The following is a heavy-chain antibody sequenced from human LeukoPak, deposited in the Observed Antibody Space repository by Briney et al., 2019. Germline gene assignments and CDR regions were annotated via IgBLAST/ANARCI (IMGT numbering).Heavy chain of an antibody. CDR2: INPRGGST. CDR3: ARDISLGGSSFDY. Sequence: ASVNVSCKASGYTFTSYYMHWVRQAPGQGLEWMGIINPRGGSTSYAQKFQGRVTMTRDTSTSTVYMELSSLRSEDTAVYYCARDISLGGSSFDYWGQGTLVTVSS. J-gene: IGHJ4*02. CDR1: GYTFTSYY. V-gene: IGHV1-46*01. D-gene: IGHD4-23*01.